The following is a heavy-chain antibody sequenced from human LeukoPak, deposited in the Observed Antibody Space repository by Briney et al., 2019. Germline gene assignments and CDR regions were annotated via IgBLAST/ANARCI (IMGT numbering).Heavy chain of an antibody. CDR3: ARVSSSWYQDWYFDR. J-gene: IGHJ2*01. D-gene: IGHD6-13*01. CDR1: GDSISTFNYY. Sequence: PSQTLSLTCTVSGDSISTFNYYWSWIRQPAGKGLEWIGRIYISGSPNYNPSLKSRVTMSVDTSKNQFSLKLTSVTAADTAVYYCARVSSSWYQDWYFDRWGRGTLVTVSS. CDR2: IYISGSP. V-gene: IGHV4-61*02.